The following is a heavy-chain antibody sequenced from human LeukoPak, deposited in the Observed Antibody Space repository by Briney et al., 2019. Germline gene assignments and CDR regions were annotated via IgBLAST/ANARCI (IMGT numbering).Heavy chain of an antibody. D-gene: IGHD3-22*01. Sequence: PGGSLRLSCAASGFTFSSYGMHWVRQAPGKGLEWVAVIWYDGSNKYYADSVKGRFTISRGNSKNTLYLQMNSLRAEDTAVYYCARDIGVFSSYYDSSDAFDIWGQGTMVTVSS. CDR1: GFTFSSYG. V-gene: IGHV3-33*01. CDR3: ARDIGVFSSYYDSSDAFDI. CDR2: IWYDGSNK. J-gene: IGHJ3*02.